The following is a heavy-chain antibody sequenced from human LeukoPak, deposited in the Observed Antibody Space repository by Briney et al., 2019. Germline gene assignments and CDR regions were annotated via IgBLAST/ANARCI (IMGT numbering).Heavy chain of an antibody. Sequence: GGSLRLSCAASGFTFSNAWMSWVRQAPGKGLEWVGRIKSKTNGGTTDYAAPVKGRFTISRDDTKNTLYLQMNSLKTEDTAVVYCTKMCGSGGSCYSDYYYYGLGVWGQGTTVTVSS. D-gene: IGHD2-15*01. CDR2: IKSKTNGGTT. CDR1: GFTFSNAW. V-gene: IGHV3-15*01. J-gene: IGHJ6*02. CDR3: TKMCGSGGSCYSDYYYYGLGV.